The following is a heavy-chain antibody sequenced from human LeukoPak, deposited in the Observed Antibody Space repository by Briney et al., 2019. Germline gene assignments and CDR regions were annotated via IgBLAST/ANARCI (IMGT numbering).Heavy chain of an antibody. CDR1: GGSISSSSYY. D-gene: IGHD3-22*01. J-gene: IGHJ5*02. CDR3: ARARGSGSFGWFDP. V-gene: IGHV4-39*07. Sequence: KPSETLSLTCTVSGGSISSSSYYWGWIRQPPGKGLEWIGSIYYSGSTYYNPSLKSRVTISVDTSKNQFSLKLSSVTAADTAVYYCARARGSGSFGWFDPWGQGTLVTVSS. CDR2: IYYSGST.